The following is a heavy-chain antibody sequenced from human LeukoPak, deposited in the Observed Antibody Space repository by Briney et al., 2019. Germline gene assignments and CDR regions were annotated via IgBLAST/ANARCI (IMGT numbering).Heavy chain of an antibody. CDR3: AREGDYDYVWGSYRPPTTRAFDI. J-gene: IGHJ3*02. D-gene: IGHD3-16*02. V-gene: IGHV3-21*01. Sequence: GGSLGLFCEASGFPFSSYSMNWVGQAPGKGLEGVSSISSSSIYYYYADSVKGRFTISRDNAKNSLYLQMNSLRAEDTAVYYCAREGDYDYVWGSYRPPTTRAFDIWGQGTMVTVSS. CDR1: GFPFSSYS. CDR2: ISSSSIYY.